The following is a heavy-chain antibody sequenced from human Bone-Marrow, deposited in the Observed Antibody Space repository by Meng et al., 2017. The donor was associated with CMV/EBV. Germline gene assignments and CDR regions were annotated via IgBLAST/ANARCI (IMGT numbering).Heavy chain of an antibody. V-gene: IGHV3-11*04. CDR1: GFTVSSNY. Sequence: GGSLRLSCAASGFTVSSNYMTWVRQAPGKGLEWISYIRSSGSTIYYADSVKGRFTISRDNAKNSLYLQMASLRAEDTAVYYCARHQGAPGFDFWGQGTLVTVSS. J-gene: IGHJ4*02. CDR2: IRSSGSTI. D-gene: IGHD2-2*01. CDR3: ARHQGAPGFDF.